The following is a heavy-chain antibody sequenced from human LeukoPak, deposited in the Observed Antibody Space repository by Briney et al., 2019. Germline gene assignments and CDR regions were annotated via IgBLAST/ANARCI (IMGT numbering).Heavy chain of an antibody. CDR1: GFTFSTYG. D-gene: IGHD4-11*01. Sequence: GGSLRLSCAASGFTFSTYGMNWVRQAAGKGLEWVSGISGSGGSTYYADSVKGRFTISRDNSKNTLFLQMNSLRAEDTAVYYCAKYITVGTNSYYYYMDVWGKGTTVTVSS. J-gene: IGHJ6*03. CDR3: AKYITVGTNSYYYYMDV. V-gene: IGHV3-23*01. CDR2: ISGSGGST.